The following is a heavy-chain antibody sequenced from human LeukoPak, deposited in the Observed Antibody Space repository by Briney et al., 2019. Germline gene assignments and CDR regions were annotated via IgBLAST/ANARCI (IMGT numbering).Heavy chain of an antibody. CDR2: ISSTARYK. CDR1: GFAFKSYT. J-gene: IGHJ3*02. V-gene: IGHV3-21*01. CDR3: ARDRGTLTLVDAFDI. D-gene: IGHD4-17*01. Sequence: GGSLSLSCAASGFAFKSYTMNWVRLAPGKGLEWVSSISSTARYKYYADSVKGRFTIPRDNANDSLSLEMNSLRAEDTAVYFCARDRGTLTLVDAFDIWGPGTTVTVSS.